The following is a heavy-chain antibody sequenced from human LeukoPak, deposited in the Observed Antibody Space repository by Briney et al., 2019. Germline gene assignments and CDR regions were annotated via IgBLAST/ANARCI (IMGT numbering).Heavy chain of an antibody. J-gene: IGHJ5*02. Sequence: PSETLSLTCAVYGGSFSGYYWSWIRQPPGKELEWIGEINHSGSTNYNPSLKSRVTISVDTSKNQFSLKLSSVTAADTAVYYCARDYGDYAVNWFDPWGQGTLVTVSS. CDR1: GGSFSGYY. D-gene: IGHD4-17*01. V-gene: IGHV4-34*01. CDR2: INHSGST. CDR3: ARDYGDYAVNWFDP.